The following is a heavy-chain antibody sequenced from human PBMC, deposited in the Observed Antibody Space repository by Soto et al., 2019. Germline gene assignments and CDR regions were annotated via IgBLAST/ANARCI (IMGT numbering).Heavy chain of an antibody. V-gene: IGHV1-18*01. CDR2: ISAYNGNT. J-gene: IGHJ6*02. Sequence: ASVKVSCKASGYTFTSYGISWVRQAPGQGLEWMGWISAYNGNTNYAQKIQGRVTMTTDTSTSTAYMKLRSLRSDDTAVYYCARDEQDIVVVPAAMSYYYYGMDVWGQGTTVTVSS. CDR1: GYTFTSYG. D-gene: IGHD2-2*01. CDR3: ARDEQDIVVVPAAMSYYYYGMDV.